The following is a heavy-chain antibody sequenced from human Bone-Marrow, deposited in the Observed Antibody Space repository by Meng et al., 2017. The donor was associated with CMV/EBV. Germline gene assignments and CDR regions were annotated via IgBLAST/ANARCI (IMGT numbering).Heavy chain of an antibody. J-gene: IGHJ5*02. CDR3: AREGYCSSTSCFDWFDP. V-gene: IGHV1-69*01. CDR2: IIPIFGTA. Sequence: QVQLLQSGAEVKKPGASVRLSCKASGGTFSSYAISWVRQAPGQGLEWMGGIIPIFGTANYAQKFQGRVTITADESTSTAYMELSSLRSEDTAVYSCAREGYCSSTSCFDWFDPWGQGTLVTVSS. D-gene: IGHD2-2*01. CDR1: GGTFSSYA.